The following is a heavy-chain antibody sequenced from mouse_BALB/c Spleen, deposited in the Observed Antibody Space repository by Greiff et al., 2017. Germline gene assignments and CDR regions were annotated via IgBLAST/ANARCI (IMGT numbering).Heavy chain of an antibody. CDR3: AGHGDGYYRVYYAMDY. CDR2: ISSGGGST. V-gene: IGHV5-12-1*01. D-gene: IGHD2-3*01. CDR1: GFAFSSYD. Sequence: EVQRVESGGGLVKPGGSLKLSCAASGFAFSSYDMSWVRQTPEKRLEWVAYISSGGGSTYYPDTVKGRFTISRDNAKNTLYLQMSSLKSEDTAMYYCAGHGDGYYRVYYAMDYWGQGTSVTVSS. J-gene: IGHJ4*01.